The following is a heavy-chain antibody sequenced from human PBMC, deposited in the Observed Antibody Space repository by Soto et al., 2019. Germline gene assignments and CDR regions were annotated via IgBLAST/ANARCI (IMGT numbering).Heavy chain of an antibody. J-gene: IGHJ4*01. D-gene: IGHD6-19*01. CDR2: IKQDGSEK. V-gene: IGHV3-7*01. Sequence: HLVESGGGLVQPGGSLRLSCAASGFTFSSYWMSWVRQAPGKGLEWVANIKQDGSEKYYVDSVEGRFTLSRDNAKNSLQLQMNSLRVEDTAIYFCARVAYFNGWIFDYWGQGTLVTVSS. CDR3: ARVAYFNGWIFDY. CDR1: GFTFSSYW.